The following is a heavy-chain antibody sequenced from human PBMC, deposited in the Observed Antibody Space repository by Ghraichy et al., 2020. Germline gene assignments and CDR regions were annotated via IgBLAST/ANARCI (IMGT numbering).Heavy chain of an antibody. Sequence: GSLRLSCAASGFTFSSYSMNWVRQAPGKGLEWVSYISSSSSTIYYADSVKGRFTISRDNAKNSLYLQMNSLRDEDTAVYYCARVSSGGSSRHYYYGMDVWGQGTTVTVSS. CDR2: ISSSSSTI. D-gene: IGHD2-15*01. CDR3: ARVSSGGSSRHYYYGMDV. CDR1: GFTFSSYS. J-gene: IGHJ6*02. V-gene: IGHV3-48*02.